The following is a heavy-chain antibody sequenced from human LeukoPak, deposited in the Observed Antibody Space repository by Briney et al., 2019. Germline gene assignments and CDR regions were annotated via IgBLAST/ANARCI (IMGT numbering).Heavy chain of an antibody. Sequence: GGSLRLSCAASGFTFSSYGMHWVRQAPGKGLEWVAVVSYDGSNKYYADSVKGRFTISRDNSKNTLYLQMNSLRAEDTAVYYCARGYDSSGYYYSYFDYWGQGTLVTVSS. V-gene: IGHV3-30*03. J-gene: IGHJ4*02. CDR2: VSYDGSNK. CDR1: GFTFSSYG. CDR3: ARGYDSSGYYYSYFDY. D-gene: IGHD3-22*01.